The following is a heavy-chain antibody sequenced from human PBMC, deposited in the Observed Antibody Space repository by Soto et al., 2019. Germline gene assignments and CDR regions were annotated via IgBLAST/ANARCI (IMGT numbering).Heavy chain of an antibody. CDR3: AEDLVGGVRYYYGMDV. J-gene: IGHJ6*02. V-gene: IGHV3-30*18. Sequence: GSLRLSCAASGFSFSSYGMHWVRQAPGKGLEWVAVISYDGSQKYYADSVKGRFTISRDNSKNTLYLQMNSLRAEDKAVYYCAEDLVGGVRYYYGMDVWGQGTTVTVSS. D-gene: IGHD1-26*01. CDR2: ISYDGSQK. CDR1: GFSFSSYG.